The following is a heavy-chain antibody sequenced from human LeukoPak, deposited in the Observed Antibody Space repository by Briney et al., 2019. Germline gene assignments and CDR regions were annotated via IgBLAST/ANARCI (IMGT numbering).Heavy chain of an antibody. CDR3: ARLWGPFGVVTFDY. V-gene: IGHV1-69*13. J-gene: IGHJ4*02. Sequence: SVKVSCKASGGTFSNYAISWVRQAPGQGLEWMGGIIPIFGTANYAQKFQGRVTITADESTSTAYMELSSLRSEDTAVYYCARLWGPFGVVTFDYWGQGTLVTVSS. D-gene: IGHD3-3*01. CDR2: IIPIFGTA. CDR1: GGTFSNYA.